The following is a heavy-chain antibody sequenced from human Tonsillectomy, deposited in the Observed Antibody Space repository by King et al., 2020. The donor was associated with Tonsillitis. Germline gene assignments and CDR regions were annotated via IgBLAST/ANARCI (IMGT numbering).Heavy chain of an antibody. D-gene: IGHD5-12*01. CDR3: ARGRGWLLFDY. Sequence: VQLQESGPGLVKPSETLSLTCDVSGGSLAANHWNWIRQSPGKGLEWLGYMSYSGKTDYNPSLKSRVTISIDTPKSQFSLNLTSVTAADTAVYFCARGRGWLLFDYWGQGILVTVSS. CDR1: GGSLAANH. V-gene: IGHV4-59*01. CDR2: MSYSGKT. J-gene: IGHJ4*02.